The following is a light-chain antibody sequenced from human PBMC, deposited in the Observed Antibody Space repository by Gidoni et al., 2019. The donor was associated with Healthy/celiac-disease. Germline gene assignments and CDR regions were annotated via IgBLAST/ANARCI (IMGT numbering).Light chain of an antibody. CDR1: QSISSY. Sequence: DIQMTQSPSSLSASVGDRVTITCRASQSISSYLNWYQQKPGKAPKLLIYAASSLQSGVPSRFSGSGSETDFTLTISSLQPEDFATYYCQQSYSTSYTFXQXTKLEIK. V-gene: IGKV1-39*01. J-gene: IGKJ2*01. CDR2: AAS. CDR3: QQSYSTSYT.